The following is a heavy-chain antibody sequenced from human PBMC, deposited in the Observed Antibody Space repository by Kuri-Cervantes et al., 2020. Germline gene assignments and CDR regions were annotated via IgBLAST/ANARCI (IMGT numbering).Heavy chain of an antibody. V-gene: IGHV4-39*01. J-gene: IGHJ4*02. D-gene: IGHD4-11*01. CDR1: GGSISSSSHY. Sequence: SETLSLTCNDSGGSISSSSHYWGWIRQPPGKGLEWIGSIYYSGRTYYNPSLKSRVTISVDTSKNQFSLKLSSVTAADTAVYYCARHEWYSNYYFDCWGQGTLVTVSS. CDR2: IYYSGRT. CDR3: ARHEWYSNYYFDC.